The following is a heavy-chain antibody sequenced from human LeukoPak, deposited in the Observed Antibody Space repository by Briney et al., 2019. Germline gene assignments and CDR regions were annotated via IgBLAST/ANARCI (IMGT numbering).Heavy chain of an antibody. J-gene: IGHJ5*02. V-gene: IGHV4-39*07. CDR3: ARGQKIPLWLLNWFDP. D-gene: IGHD3-22*01. CDR2: INHSGST. CDR1: GGSISSSSYS. Sequence: SETLSLTCTVSGGSISSSSYSWGWIRQPPGKGLEWIGEINHSGSTNYNPSLKSRVTISVDTSKNQFSLKLSSVTAADTAVYYCARGQKIPLWLLNWFDPWGQGTLVTVSS.